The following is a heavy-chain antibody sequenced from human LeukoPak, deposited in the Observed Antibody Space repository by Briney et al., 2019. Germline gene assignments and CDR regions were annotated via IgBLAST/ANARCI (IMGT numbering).Heavy chain of an antibody. V-gene: IGHV4-34*01. CDR3: ARLVGAPPYCSGGSCYGNYYGMDV. Sequence: LETLSLTCAVYGGSFSGYYWSWIRQPPGKGLEWIGEINHSGSTNYNPSLKSRVTISVDTSKNQFSLKLSSVTAADTAVYYCARLVGAPPYCSGGSCYGNYYGMDVWGKGTTVTVSS. CDR2: INHSGST. D-gene: IGHD2-15*01. J-gene: IGHJ6*04. CDR1: GGSFSGYY.